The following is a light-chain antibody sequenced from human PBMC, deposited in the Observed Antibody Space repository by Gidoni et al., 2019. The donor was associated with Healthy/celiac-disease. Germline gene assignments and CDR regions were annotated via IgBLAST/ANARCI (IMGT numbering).Light chain of an antibody. CDR2: KAS. Sequence: DIQMTQSPSTLSASVGDRVTITCRASQSISSWLAWYQQKPGKAPKLLIYKASRLESVVPSMFSGSGSGTEFPITISILQPDDFANYYCQQYNSLLTFGGGTKVEIK. CDR3: QQYNSLLT. V-gene: IGKV1-5*03. J-gene: IGKJ4*01. CDR1: QSISSW.